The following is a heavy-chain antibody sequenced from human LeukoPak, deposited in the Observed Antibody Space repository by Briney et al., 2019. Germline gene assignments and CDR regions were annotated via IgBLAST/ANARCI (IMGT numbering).Heavy chain of an antibody. CDR2: ISYDGSNK. Sequence: PGGSLRLSCAASGFTFSSYAMHWVRQAPGKGLEWVAVISYDGSNKYYADSVKGRFTISRDNSKNTLYLQMNSLRAEDTAVYYCARDLGGKDYYGMDVWGQGTTVTVSS. CDR1: GFTFSSYA. J-gene: IGHJ6*02. V-gene: IGHV3-30*04. CDR3: ARDLGGKDYYGMDV.